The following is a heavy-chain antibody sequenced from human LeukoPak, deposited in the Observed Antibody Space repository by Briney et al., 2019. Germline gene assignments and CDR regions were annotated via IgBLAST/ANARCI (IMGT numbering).Heavy chain of an antibody. Sequence: ASVKVSCKASGYTFTGYYMHWVRQAPGQGLEWMGWINPNSGGTNYAQKFQGRVTMTRDTSISTAYMELSRLRSDDTAVYYCARARGYCSSTSCRYNWFDPWGQGTLVTVSS. CDR2: INPNSGGT. D-gene: IGHD2-2*01. J-gene: IGHJ5*02. CDR3: ARARGYCSSTSCRYNWFDP. V-gene: IGHV1-2*02. CDR1: GYTFTGYY.